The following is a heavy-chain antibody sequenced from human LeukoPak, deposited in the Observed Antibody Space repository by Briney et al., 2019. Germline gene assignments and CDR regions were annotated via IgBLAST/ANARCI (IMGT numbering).Heavy chain of an antibody. CDR3: ARDPYSGSYGNYYYYFMDV. CDR1: GFTFSSYA. J-gene: IGHJ6*03. D-gene: IGHD1-26*01. Sequence: PGGSLRLSCAASGFTFSSYAMSWVRQAPGRGLEWVSAVSISGGSTYYADSVKGRFTISRDNAKNSLYLQMNSLRAEDTAVYYCARDPYSGSYGNYYYYFMDVWGKGTTVTISS. V-gene: IGHV3-23*01. CDR2: VSISGGST.